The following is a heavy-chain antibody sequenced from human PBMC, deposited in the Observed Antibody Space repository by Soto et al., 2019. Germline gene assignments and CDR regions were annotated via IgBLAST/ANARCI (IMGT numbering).Heavy chain of an antibody. CDR1: GGSINDYY. V-gene: IGHV4-4*07. CDR2: IYTSGST. Sequence: PSETLSLTCTVSGGSINDYYWTWIRQPAGKGLEWIGRIYTSGSTNYNPSLKSRVTMSVDTSKNQFSLKLSSVTAADTALYYCARQTTYSSSWYDYWGHGTLVTVSS. CDR3: ARQTTYSSSWYDY. D-gene: IGHD6-13*01. J-gene: IGHJ5*01.